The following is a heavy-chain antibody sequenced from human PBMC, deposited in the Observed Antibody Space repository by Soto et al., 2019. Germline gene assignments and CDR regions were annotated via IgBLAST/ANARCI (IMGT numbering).Heavy chain of an antibody. J-gene: IGHJ6*02. V-gene: IGHV3-33*01. D-gene: IGHD4-4*01. Sequence: GGSLRLSCAASGFTFSSYGMHWVRQAPGKGLEWVAVIWYDGSNKYYADSVKGRFTISSDNSKNTLYLQMNSLRAEDTAVYYCARDITTLSLVTKYGMDVWGQGTTVTVSS. CDR1: GFTFSSYG. CDR2: IWYDGSNK. CDR3: ARDITTLSLVTKYGMDV.